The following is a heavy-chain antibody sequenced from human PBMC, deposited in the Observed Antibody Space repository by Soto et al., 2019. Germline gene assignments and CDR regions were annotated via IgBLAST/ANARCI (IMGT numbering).Heavy chain of an antibody. Sequence: QVQLQESGPGLVKPSGTLSLTCAVSGGSISSSNWWSWVRQPPGKGLEWIGEIYHSGSTNYNPSLKRRVTISVDKSKNQFSLKLSSVTAADTAVYYCARAWYSSSWYYYYYYGMDVWGQGTTVTVSS. CDR1: GGSISSSNW. D-gene: IGHD6-13*01. J-gene: IGHJ6*02. V-gene: IGHV4-4*02. CDR3: ARAWYSSSWYYYYYYGMDV. CDR2: IYHSGST.